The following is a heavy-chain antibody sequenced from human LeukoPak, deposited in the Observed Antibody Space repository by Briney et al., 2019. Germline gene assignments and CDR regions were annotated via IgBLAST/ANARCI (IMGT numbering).Heavy chain of an antibody. CDR2: ISYDGSNK. J-gene: IGHJ4*02. CDR3: AKSRRGSGSYYFYFDY. D-gene: IGHD3-10*01. CDR1: GFTFSSYG. V-gene: IGHV3-30*18. Sequence: GGPLRLSCAASGFTFSSYGMHWVRQAPGKGLEWVAVISYDGSNKYYADSVKGRFTISRDNSKNTLYLQMNSLRAEDTAVYYCAKSRRGSGSYYFYFDYWGQGTLVTVSS.